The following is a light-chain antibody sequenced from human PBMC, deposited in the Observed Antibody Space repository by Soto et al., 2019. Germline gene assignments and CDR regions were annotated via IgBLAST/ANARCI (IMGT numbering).Light chain of an antibody. CDR2: GSS. Sequence: QSPGTLSLPLXXRATLSXXXXXXVSTTYLAXYQQKLGHPPRLLIYGSSNRAPGIPDRFSGSGSGTDFTLTITRLEPEDFAVYYCQQYGSSPMYTFGQGTKLEIK. CDR1: XXVSTTY. V-gene: IGKV3-20*01. J-gene: IGKJ2*01. CDR3: QQYGSSPMYT.